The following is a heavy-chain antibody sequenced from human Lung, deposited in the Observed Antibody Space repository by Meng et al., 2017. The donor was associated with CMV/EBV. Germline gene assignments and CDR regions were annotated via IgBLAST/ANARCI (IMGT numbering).Heavy chain of an antibody. V-gene: IGHV3-74*01. CDR2: ISNDGSAT. CDR3: VREKGVRNYFHGMDV. D-gene: IGHD3-10*02. J-gene: IGHJ6*01. Sequence: GESXKISCAASGFTLRDYWMHWVRQVPGKGLVWVARISNDGSATSYAESVRGRFTITRDNAKRILYLEMHNLRDEDTALYYCVREKGVRNYFHGMDVWDQGTXVTVSS. CDR1: GFTLRDYW.